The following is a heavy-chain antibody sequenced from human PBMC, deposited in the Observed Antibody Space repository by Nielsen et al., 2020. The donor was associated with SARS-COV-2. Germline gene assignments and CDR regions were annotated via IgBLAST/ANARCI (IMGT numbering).Heavy chain of an antibody. CDR2: ISSSSSTI. V-gene: IGHV3-48*01. Sequence: GESLKISCAASGFTFSSYWMSWVRQAPGKGLEWVSYISSSSSTIYYADSVKGRFTISRDNAKNSLYLQMNSLRAEDTAVYYCASVQPQRLRFLEQGAFDIWGQGTMVTVSS. D-gene: IGHD3-3*01. J-gene: IGHJ3*02. CDR1: GFTFSSYW. CDR3: ASVQPQRLRFLEQGAFDI.